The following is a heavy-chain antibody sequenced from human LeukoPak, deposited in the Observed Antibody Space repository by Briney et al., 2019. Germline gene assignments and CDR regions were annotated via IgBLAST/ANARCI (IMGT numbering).Heavy chain of an antibody. Sequence: SETLSLTCTVSGGSISSYHWSWIRQPPGKGLEWIGYIYYSGSTNYNPSLKSRVTIPVDTSKNQLSLKLSSVTAADTAVYYCARHTHYYGSESYYYFHYWGQGTLVTVSS. CDR3: ARHTHYYGSESYYYFHY. V-gene: IGHV4-59*08. CDR1: GGSISSYH. CDR2: IYYSGST. J-gene: IGHJ4*02. D-gene: IGHD3-10*01.